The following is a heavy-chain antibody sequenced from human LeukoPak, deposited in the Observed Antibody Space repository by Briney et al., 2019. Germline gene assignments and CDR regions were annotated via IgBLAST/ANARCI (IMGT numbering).Heavy chain of an antibody. CDR2: INYGGST. V-gene: IGHV4-34*01. Sequence: SETLSLTCAVSEMSFRAYYWNWIRQSPGKGLEWIGEINYGGSTKYTPSLEGRGTILIDTSKNQFSLKLTSVTAADTAVYYCARGFPPGSGSRGSHAFDVPGKGTMVTVSS. J-gene: IGHJ3*01. CDR3: ARGFPPGSGSRGSHAFDV. D-gene: IGHD6-19*01. CDR1: EMSFRAYY.